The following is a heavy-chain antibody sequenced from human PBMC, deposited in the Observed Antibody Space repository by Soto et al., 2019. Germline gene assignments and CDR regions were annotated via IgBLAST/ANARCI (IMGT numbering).Heavy chain of an antibody. V-gene: IGHV1-8*01. CDR1: GYTFTNYD. D-gene: IGHD1-26*01. J-gene: IGHJ4*02. Sequence: QVQLVQSGAEVKKPGPSVRISCTTSGYTFTNYDINWVRQAAGQGREWMGWMNPKSGYTGTARKFQGRVNLTRDNSMTTDYMELSSLRSDDTAVYYCGRVMGSVDYWGQGTLVTVSS. CDR3: GRVMGSVDY. CDR2: MNPKSGYT.